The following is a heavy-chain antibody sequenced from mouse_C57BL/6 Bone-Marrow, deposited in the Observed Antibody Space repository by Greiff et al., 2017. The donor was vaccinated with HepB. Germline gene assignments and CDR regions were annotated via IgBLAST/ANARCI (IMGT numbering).Heavy chain of an antibody. D-gene: IGHD1-1*01. Sequence: EVKLVESGGGLVKPGGSLKLSCAASGFTFSSYAMSWVRQTPEKRLEWVATISDGGSYTYYPDNVKGRFTISRDNAKNNLYLQMSHLKSEDTAMYYCARGAVVAYYFDYWGQGTTLTVSS. CDR2: ISDGGSYT. CDR1: GFTFSSYA. V-gene: IGHV5-4*03. CDR3: ARGAVVAYYFDY. J-gene: IGHJ2*01.